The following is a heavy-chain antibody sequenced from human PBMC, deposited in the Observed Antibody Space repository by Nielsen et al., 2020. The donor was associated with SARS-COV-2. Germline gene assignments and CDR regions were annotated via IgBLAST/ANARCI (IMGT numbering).Heavy chain of an antibody. V-gene: IGHV1-46*01. Sequence: ASVEVSCKASGYTFTSYYMHWVRQAPGQGLEWMGIINPSGGSTSYAQKFQGRVTMTRDTSTSTVYMELSSLRSEDTAVYYCARDTGTEDLDYWGQGTLVTVSS. CDR1: GYTFTSYY. CDR2: INPSGGST. CDR3: ARDTGTEDLDY. D-gene: IGHD1-14*01. J-gene: IGHJ4*02.